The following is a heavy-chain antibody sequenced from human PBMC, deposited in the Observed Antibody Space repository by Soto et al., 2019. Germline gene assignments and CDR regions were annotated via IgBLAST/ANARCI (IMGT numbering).Heavy chain of an antibody. CDR3: AAALRDIAVAGNWFDP. V-gene: IGHV1-24*01. CDR2: FDPEDGET. J-gene: IGHJ5*02. Sequence: ASVKVSCKVSGYTLTELSMHWVRQAPGKGLEWMGGFDPEDGETIYAQKFQGRVTMTEDTSTDTAYMELSSLRSEDTAVYYCAAALRDIAVAGNWFDPWGQGTLVTVSS. CDR1: GYTLTELS. D-gene: IGHD6-19*01.